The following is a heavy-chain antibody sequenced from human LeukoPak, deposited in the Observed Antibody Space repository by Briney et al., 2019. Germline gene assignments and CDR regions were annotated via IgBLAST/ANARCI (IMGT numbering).Heavy chain of an antibody. CDR2: ISGSGGST. CDR3: AKHSSSLGDAFDI. J-gene: IGHJ3*02. D-gene: IGHD2-2*01. V-gene: IGHV3-23*01. Sequence: PGGSLRLSCAASGFTFSSYAMSWVRQAPGKGLEWVSAISGSGGSTYYADSVKALFTISQDNSKNKLYLQMNSLRAEDTAVYYCAKHSSSLGDAFDIWGHGTMVTVSS. CDR1: GFTFSSYA.